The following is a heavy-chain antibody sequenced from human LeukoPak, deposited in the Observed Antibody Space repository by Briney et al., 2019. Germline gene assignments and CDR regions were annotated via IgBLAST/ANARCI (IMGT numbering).Heavy chain of an antibody. J-gene: IGHJ4*02. CDR2: INYSGTS. Sequence: SETLSLTCTVSGGSYWGWIRQSPGTGLEWIGTINYSGTSNHNPSLKSRVTISVDTSKNQVSLNLSSVTAADTAVYYCTRDREGVVGYNWGLGTLVTVSS. CDR3: TRDREGVVGYN. V-gene: IGHV4-39*02. D-gene: IGHD1-1*01. CDR1: GGSY.